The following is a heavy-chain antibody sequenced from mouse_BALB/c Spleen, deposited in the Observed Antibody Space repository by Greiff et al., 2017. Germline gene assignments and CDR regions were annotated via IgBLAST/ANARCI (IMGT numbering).Heavy chain of an antibody. CDR3: ARRLHYAMDY. Sequence: DVKLVESGPSLVKPSQTLSLTCSVTGDSITSCYWNWIRKFPGNRLEYMGYISYSGSTYYNPSLKSRISITRDTSKNQYYLQLNSVTTEDTATYYCARRLHYAMDYWGQGTSVTVSS. CDR1: GDSITSCY. D-gene: IGHD1-2*01. CDR2: ISYSGST. V-gene: IGHV3-8*02. J-gene: IGHJ4*01.